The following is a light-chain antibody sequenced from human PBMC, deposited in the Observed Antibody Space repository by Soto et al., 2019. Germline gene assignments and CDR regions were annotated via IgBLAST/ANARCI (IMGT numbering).Light chain of an antibody. CDR3: QQYNNWPWT. CDR1: QSVSSN. J-gene: IGKJ1*01. CDR2: GAS. V-gene: IGKV3-15*01. Sequence: EIVLRQPRAPLYVSPGERATLSCRASQSVSSNLAWYQQKPGQAPRLLIYGASTRATGIPARFSGSGSGTEFTLTISSLQSEDFAVYYCQQYNNWPWTFGQGTKVDIK.